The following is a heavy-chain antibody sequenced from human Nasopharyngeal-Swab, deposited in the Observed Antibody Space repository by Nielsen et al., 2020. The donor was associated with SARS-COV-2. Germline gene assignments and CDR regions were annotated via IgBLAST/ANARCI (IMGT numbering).Heavy chain of an antibody. CDR2: INSDGSST. CDR3: AAAAKGY. D-gene: IGHD2-2*01. V-gene: IGHV3-74*01. CDR1: GFTFSTYW. J-gene: IGHJ4*02. Sequence: GSLRISCAASGFTFSTYWMHWVRQAPGKGLVWVSRINSDGSSTNYADSVKGRFTISRDNAKNTLCLQMNSLRAEDTAVYYCAAAAKGYWGQGTLVTVSS.